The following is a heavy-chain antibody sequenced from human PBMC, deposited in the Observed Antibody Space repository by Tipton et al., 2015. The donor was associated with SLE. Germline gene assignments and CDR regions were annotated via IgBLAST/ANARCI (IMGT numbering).Heavy chain of an antibody. CDR2: LYTSGST. V-gene: IGHV4-4*07. D-gene: IGHD5-12*01. Sequence: TLSLTCAVSGYSISRSYYWSWILQPAGKGLGWMGRLYTSGSTNYNPSLKSRVTMSVDTSKNQFSLKLSSVTAADTAVYYCARGARYWYFDLWGRGTLVTVSS. J-gene: IGHJ2*01. CDR1: GYSISRSYY. CDR3: ARGARYWYFDL.